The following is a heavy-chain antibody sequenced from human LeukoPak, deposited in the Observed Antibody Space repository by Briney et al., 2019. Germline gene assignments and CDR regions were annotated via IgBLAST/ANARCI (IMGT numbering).Heavy chain of an antibody. D-gene: IGHD3-10*01. J-gene: IGHJ4*02. Sequence: KPGGSLRLSCAASGITFSNAWMSWVRQAPGKGLEWVGRIKSKTDGATTDYAAPVTGRFTISRDDSKNTLYLQMNSLKTVDTAVYYCTTDYFGSGNFWGQGTLVTASS. V-gene: IGHV3-15*01. CDR3: TTDYFGSGNF. CDR2: IKSKTDGATT. CDR1: GITFSNAW.